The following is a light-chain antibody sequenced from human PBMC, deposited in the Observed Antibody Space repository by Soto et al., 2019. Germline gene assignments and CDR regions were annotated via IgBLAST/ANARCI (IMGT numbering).Light chain of an antibody. CDR2: GAS. CDR3: QQYSNWPPIT. Sequence: EIVLTQSPATLSLSPGERATLSCRAIQSISSRYLAWYQQKPGQAPRLLIYGASSRATGIPDRFSGSGSGTDFTLTISSLQSEDFAVYYCQQYSNWPPITFGQGTRLEIK. J-gene: IGKJ5*01. V-gene: IGKV3D-20*02. CDR1: QSISSRY.